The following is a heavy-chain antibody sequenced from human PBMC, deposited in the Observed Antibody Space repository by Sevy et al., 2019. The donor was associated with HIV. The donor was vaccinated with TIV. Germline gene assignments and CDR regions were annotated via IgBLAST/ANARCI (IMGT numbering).Heavy chain of an antibody. V-gene: IGHV3-30*18. CDR3: AKDPGSGAGYFDY. CDR2: ISYDGTSK. D-gene: IGHD2-8*02. J-gene: IGHJ4*02. CDR1: GFTFSSYG. Sequence: GGSLRLSCAASGFTFSSYGMHWVRQAPGKGLEWVAVISYDGTSKYYVDSVKGRFTISRDNSKNTLYLQMNSLRAEDTAVYYCAKDPGSGAGYFDYWGQGTLVTVSS.